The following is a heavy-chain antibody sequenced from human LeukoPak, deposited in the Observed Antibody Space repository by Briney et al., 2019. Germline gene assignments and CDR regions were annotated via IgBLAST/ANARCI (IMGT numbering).Heavy chain of an antibody. Sequence: GGSLRLSCAASGFTFRNYWMNWVRQAPGKGLEWVANVNQDGSEKYYVDSVKGRFTISRDNAKNSLYVQVNGLRAEDTAIYYCVREHTSDFDHFFDCWGQGALVTVSS. CDR2: VNQDGSEK. V-gene: IGHV3-7*01. D-gene: IGHD6-19*01. CDR1: GFTFRNYW. J-gene: IGHJ4*02. CDR3: VREHTSDFDHFFDC.